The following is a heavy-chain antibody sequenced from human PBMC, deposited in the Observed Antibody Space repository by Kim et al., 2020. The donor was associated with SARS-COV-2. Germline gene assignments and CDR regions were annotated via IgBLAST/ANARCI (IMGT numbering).Heavy chain of an antibody. V-gene: IGHV3-23*01. Sequence: GGSLRLSCVASGFRFSSHAMTWVRQAPGQGLERVSIISGGGDTIYYADSVKGRFTVSRDNSKNTLYLQMNSLRAEDTALYFCAKEQRGNYYYYSGMDVWG. CDR2: ISGGGDTI. D-gene: IGHD3-16*01. J-gene: IGHJ6*01. CDR1: GFRFSSHA. CDR3: AKEQRGNYYYYSGMDV.